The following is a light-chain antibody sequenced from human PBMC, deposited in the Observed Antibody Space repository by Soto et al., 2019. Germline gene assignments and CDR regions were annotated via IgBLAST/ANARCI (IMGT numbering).Light chain of an antibody. CDR2: EVS. Sequence: QSALTQPASVSGSPGQSITISCTGTSTDVGGYNYVSWYQQHPGKAPKLMIYEVSSRPSGVSNRFSGSKSGNTASLTVSGLQAEDEADYYCSSYTSSSTYVFGTGTKLTVL. CDR3: SSYTSSSTYV. CDR1: STDVGGYNY. J-gene: IGLJ1*01. V-gene: IGLV2-14*01.